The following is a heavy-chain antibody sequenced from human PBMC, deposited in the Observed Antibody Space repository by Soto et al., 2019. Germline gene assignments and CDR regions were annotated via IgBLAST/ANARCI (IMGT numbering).Heavy chain of an antibody. J-gene: IGHJ3*02. CDR1: GGSISSSNW. CDR3: ARDSGAGSVAATEAFDI. Sequence: NPSETLSLTCAVSGGSISSSNWWSWVRQPPGKGLEWIGEIYHSGSTNYNPSLKSRVTISVDKSKNQFSLKLSSVTAADTAVYYCARDSGAGSVAATEAFDIWGQGTMVTVSS. D-gene: IGHD6-19*01. CDR2: IYHSGST. V-gene: IGHV4-4*02.